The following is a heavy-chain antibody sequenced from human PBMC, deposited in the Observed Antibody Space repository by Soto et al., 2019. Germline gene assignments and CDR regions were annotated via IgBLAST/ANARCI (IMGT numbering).Heavy chain of an antibody. CDR1: GFTFSSYW. CDR2: INSDGSST. Sequence: EVQLVESGGGLVQPGGSLRLSCAASGFTFSSYWMHWVRQAPGKGLVWVSRINSDGSSTTYADSVKGRFTISRDNAKNTLYLQMNSLRAEDTAVYYCARDRAAAATGYYYYYGMDVWGQGTTVTVSS. J-gene: IGHJ6*02. D-gene: IGHD6-13*01. CDR3: ARDRAAAATGYYYYYGMDV. V-gene: IGHV3-74*01.